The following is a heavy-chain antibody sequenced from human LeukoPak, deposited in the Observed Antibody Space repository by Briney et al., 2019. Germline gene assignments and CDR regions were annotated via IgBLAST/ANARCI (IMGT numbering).Heavy chain of an antibody. V-gene: IGHV3-30*02. CDR3: AKDPHYYDSSGSNPSY. Sequence: GGSLRLSCAASGFTFSSYGMHWVRQAPGKGLEWVAFIRYDGSNTYYADSVKGRFTIPRDNSKNTVYLQMNSLRAEDTALYYCAKDPHYYDSSGSNPSYWGQGTLVTVSS. D-gene: IGHD3-22*01. CDR2: IRYDGSNT. CDR1: GFTFSSYG. J-gene: IGHJ4*02.